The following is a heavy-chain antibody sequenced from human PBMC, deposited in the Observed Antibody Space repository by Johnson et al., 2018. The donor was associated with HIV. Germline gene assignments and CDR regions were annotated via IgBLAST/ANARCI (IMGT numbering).Heavy chain of an antibody. J-gene: IGHJ3*02. V-gene: IGHV3-30-3*01. CDR3: AREFYCTGGVCYLGDAFDI. CDR2: ISYDGSNK. Sequence: QVQLVESGGGVVQPGRSLRLSCAASGFTFSSYAMHWVRQAPGTGLEWVAVISYDGSNKYYADSVQGRFTISRDNSKNTLYLQMNSLRAEDTAVYYCAREFYCTGGVCYLGDAFDIWGQETVVTVSS. CDR1: GFTFSSYA. D-gene: IGHD2-8*02.